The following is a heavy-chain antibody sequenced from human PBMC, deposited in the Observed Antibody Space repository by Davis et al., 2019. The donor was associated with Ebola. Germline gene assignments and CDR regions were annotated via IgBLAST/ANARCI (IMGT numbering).Heavy chain of an antibody. CDR2: INHSGST. CDR1: GGSISSSNW. V-gene: IGHV4-4*02. J-gene: IGHJ6*02. D-gene: IGHD3-10*01. CDR3: ARGRIVYYGSGSYYSRLYYYYGMDV. Sequence: MPSETLSLTCAVSGGSISSSNWWSWVRQPPGKGLEWIGEINHSGSTNYNPSLKSRVTISVDTSKNQFSLKLSSVTAADTAVYYCARGRIVYYGSGSYYSRLYYYYGMDVWGQGTTVTVSS.